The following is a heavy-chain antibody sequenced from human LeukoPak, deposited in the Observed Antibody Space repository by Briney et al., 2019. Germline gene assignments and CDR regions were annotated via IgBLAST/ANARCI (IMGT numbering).Heavy chain of an antibody. CDR2: IDSTSGYI. J-gene: IGHJ4*02. CDR1: GFTFSSDS. CDR3: ARDTSGSYPITYFDS. Sequence: GGSLRLSCVASGFTFSSDSMNWVRQAPGKGMEWVSYIDSTSGYIYYAESVKGRFTISRDNAKNSLYLQMNSLSAGDTAVYYCARDTSGSYPITYFDSWGQGALVAVSS. V-gene: IGHV3-21*01. D-gene: IGHD3-10*01.